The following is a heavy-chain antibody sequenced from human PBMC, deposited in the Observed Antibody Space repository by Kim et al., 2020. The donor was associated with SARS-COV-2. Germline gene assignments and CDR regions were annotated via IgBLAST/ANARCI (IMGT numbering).Heavy chain of an antibody. J-gene: IGHJ6*02. CDR2: ISYDGSNK. CDR3: AKESGSGSYYAWTYYYYGMDA. V-gene: IGHV3-30*18. Sequence: GGSLRLSCAASGFTFSSYGMHWVRQAPGKGLEWVAVISYDGSNKYYADSVKGRFTISRDNSKNTLYLQMNSLRAEDTAVYYCAKESGSGSYYAWTYYYYGMDAWGQGTTATVSS. D-gene: IGHD3-10*01. CDR1: GFTFSSYG.